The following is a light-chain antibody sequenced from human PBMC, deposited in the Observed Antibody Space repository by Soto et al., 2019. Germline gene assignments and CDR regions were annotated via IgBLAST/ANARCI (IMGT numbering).Light chain of an antibody. CDR1: SSDVGGYNY. V-gene: IGLV2-11*01. Sequence: QSALTQPRSVSGSPGQSVTISCTGTSSDVGGYNYVSWYQQHPGKAPKLMIYDVSKRPSGVPDRFSGSKSGNTASLTISGLQAEDEADYYCCSYARPTRVFGGGTKLTVL. CDR3: CSYARPTRV. J-gene: IGLJ2*01. CDR2: DVS.